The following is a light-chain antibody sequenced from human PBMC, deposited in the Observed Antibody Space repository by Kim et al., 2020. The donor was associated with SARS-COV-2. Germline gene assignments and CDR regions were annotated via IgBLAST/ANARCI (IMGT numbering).Light chain of an antibody. CDR2: QDS. CDR1: KLGHKY. V-gene: IGLV3-1*01. CDR3: QAWDSSTAV. Sequence: VAPGQTASITCSGDKLGHKYACWYQQKPGQSPVLVIYQDSKRPSGLPERFARSNSGNTATLTISGTQAMDEADYYCQAWDSSTAVFGGGTQLTVL. J-gene: IGLJ3*02.